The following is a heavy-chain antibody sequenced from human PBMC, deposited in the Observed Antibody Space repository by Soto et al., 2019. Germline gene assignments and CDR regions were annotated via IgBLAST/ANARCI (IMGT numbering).Heavy chain of an antibody. D-gene: IGHD2-2*01. CDR1: GYTFTSYG. Sequence: QVQLVQPGAEVKKPGASVKVSCKASGYTFTSYGISWVRQAPGQGLEWMGWISAYNGNTNYAQKLRGRVTMTTDTATSTAYMERRSLRSDDTAVYYCARGGRGRGYCSSTSCYSDYWGQGTLVTVSS. CDR2: ISAYNGNT. CDR3: ARGGRGRGYCSSTSCYSDY. J-gene: IGHJ4*02. V-gene: IGHV1-18*01.